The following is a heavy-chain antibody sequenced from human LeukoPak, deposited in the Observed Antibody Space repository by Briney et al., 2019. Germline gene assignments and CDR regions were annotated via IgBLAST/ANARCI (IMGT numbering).Heavy chain of an antibody. CDR2: ISSSSNYI. J-gene: IGHJ4*02. Sequence: GGSLRLSCAASGFTFSSYTMNWVRQAPGKGLEWVSYISSSSNYIYYADSVKGRFTISRDSDKNSLYLQMNSLRAEDTAVYYCARYSSRLYTSDYWGQGTLVAVSS. V-gene: IGHV3-21*01. D-gene: IGHD6-13*01. CDR3: ARYSSRLYTSDY. CDR1: GFTFSSYT.